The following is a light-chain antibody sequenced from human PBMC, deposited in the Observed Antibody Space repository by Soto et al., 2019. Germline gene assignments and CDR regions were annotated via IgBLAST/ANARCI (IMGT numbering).Light chain of an antibody. CDR2: EVS. CDR3: NSYTIISPPFV. V-gene: IGLV2-14*01. Sequence: QSVLTQPASVSGSPGQSITISCTGTSSDVGGYNYVSWYQQHPGKAPKLIIYEVSDRPSGVSHRFSGSKSGNTASLTISGLQAEDEADYYCNSYTIISPPFVFGAGTKVTVL. J-gene: IGLJ1*01. CDR1: SSDVGGYNY.